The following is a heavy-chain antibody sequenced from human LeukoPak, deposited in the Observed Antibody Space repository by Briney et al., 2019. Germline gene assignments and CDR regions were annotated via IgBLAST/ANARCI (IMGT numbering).Heavy chain of an antibody. V-gene: IGHV3-15*01. Sequence: PSETLSLTCAVSGGSISSSNWWSWVRQPPGKGLEWVGRIKAKTNGGTTDYAAPVKGRFAISRDDPKNTLYLQMNSLKTDDIALYYCTTEGPTYGFHSFDTWGQGTMVTISS. CDR1: GGSISSSNW. D-gene: IGHD3-10*01. CDR3: TTEGPTYGFHSFDT. CDR2: IKAKTNGGTT. J-gene: IGHJ3*02.